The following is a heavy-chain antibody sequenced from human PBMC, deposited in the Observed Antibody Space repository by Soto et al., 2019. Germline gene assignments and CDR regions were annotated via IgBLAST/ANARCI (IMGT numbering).Heavy chain of an antibody. Sequence: GGSLRLSCAASGFTFSSYEMNWVRQAPGKGLEWVSYISSSGSTIYYADSVKGRFTISRDNAKNSLYLQMNSLRAEDTAVYYCARDWGICGGDCYSWFDPWGQGTLVTVSS. CDR2: ISSSGSTI. CDR3: ARDWGICGGDCYSWFDP. D-gene: IGHD2-21*01. CDR1: GFTFSSYE. V-gene: IGHV3-48*03. J-gene: IGHJ5*02.